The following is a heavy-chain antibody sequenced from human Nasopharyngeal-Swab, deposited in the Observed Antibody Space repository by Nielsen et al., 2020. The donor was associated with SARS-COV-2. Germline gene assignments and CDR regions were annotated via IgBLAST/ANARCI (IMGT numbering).Heavy chain of an antibody. CDR1: GVSISGNNYN. CDR2: VFHSGST. J-gene: IGHJ6*03. D-gene: IGHD4/OR15-4a*01. CDR3: ARETIYYFYMDV. V-gene: IGHV4-39*07. Sequence: ESLKISCTVSGVSISGNNYNWGWIRQSPGKGLEWIGSVFHSGSTDYNPSLKSRVTISVDRSNNDFSLKLTSLTAADTAVYYCARETIYYFYMDVWGRGITVTVSS.